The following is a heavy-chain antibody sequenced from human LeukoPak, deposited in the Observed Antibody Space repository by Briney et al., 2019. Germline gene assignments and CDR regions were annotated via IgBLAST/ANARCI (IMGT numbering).Heavy chain of an antibody. V-gene: IGHV1-2*02. CDR2: INPNSGDT. J-gene: IGHJ4*02. D-gene: IGHD3-22*01. CDR1: EYTFTGYY. CDR3: ARSHYYATGAYQYYFDF. Sequence: ASVKVSCKTSEYTFTGYYMHWVRQAPGQGLEWMGWINPNSGDTNYAQKFQGRVTMTRDTSISTAYMELRRLRSDDTAVYYCARSHYYATGAYQYYFDFWGQGTLVTVSS.